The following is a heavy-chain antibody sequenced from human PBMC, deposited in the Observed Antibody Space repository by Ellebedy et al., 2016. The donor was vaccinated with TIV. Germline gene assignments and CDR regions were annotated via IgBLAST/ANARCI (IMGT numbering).Heavy chain of an antibody. CDR3: ARVVIFGYFDY. CDR2: ISSSSSYI. CDR1: GFTFSSYS. J-gene: IGHJ4*02. Sequence: GESLKISXAASGFTFSSYSMNWVRQAPGKGLEWVSSISSSSSYIYYADSVKGQFTISRDNAKNSLYLQMNSLRAEDTAVYYCARVVIFGYFDYWGQGNLVTVSS. V-gene: IGHV3-21*01. D-gene: IGHD3-22*01.